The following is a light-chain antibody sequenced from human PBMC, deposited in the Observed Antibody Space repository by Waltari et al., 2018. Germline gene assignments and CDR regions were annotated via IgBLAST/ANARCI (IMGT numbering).Light chain of an antibody. CDR1: SSDVGGYNY. J-gene: IGLJ3*02. V-gene: IGLV2-14*01. CDR3: SSYTSSSTWV. CDR2: DVS. Sequence: QSALTQPASVSGSPGQSLTISCTGTSSDVGGYNYVSWYQQHPGKAPKLMIYDVSNRPSGVSNPFSGSKSGNTASLTISGLQAEDEADYYCSSYTSSSTWVFGGGTKLTVL.